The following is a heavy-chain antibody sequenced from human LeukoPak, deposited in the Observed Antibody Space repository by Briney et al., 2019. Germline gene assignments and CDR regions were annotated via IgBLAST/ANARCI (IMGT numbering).Heavy chain of an antibody. CDR3: AGSLGYCTSNVCYLKY. Sequence: ASVKVSCKASGGTFSSYAISWVRQAPGQGLEWTGWITPSSGGTIYAQKFQGRVTMTRDMSISTAYMELSRLRSDDTAVYYCAGSLGYCTSNVCYLKYWGQGTLVTVSS. CDR2: ITPSSGGT. V-gene: IGHV1-2*02. CDR1: GGTFSSYA. J-gene: IGHJ4*02. D-gene: IGHD2-8*01.